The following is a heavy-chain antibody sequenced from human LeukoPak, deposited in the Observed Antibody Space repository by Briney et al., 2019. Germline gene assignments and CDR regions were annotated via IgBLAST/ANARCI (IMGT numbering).Heavy chain of an antibody. CDR3: ARGFVVRFGSSWYKFDY. V-gene: IGHV4-34*01. CDR1: GGSFSGYY. CDR2: INHSGST. D-gene: IGHD6-13*01. J-gene: IGHJ4*02. Sequence: TSETLSLTCAVYGGSFSGYYWSWIRQPPGKGLEWIGEINHSGSTNYNPSLKSRVTISVDTSKNQFSLKLSSVTAADTAVYYCARGFVVRFGSSWYKFDYWGQGTLVTVPS.